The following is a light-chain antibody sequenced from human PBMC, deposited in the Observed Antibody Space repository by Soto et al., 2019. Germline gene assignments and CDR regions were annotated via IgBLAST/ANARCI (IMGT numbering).Light chain of an antibody. V-gene: IGKV3-15*01. J-gene: IGKJ1*01. CDR1: QSVNTF. CDR3: QQYINWPSWT. Sequence: EKGLTQSPATLSLSPGERATLSCRASQSVNTFLAWYQHKPGQAPRLLIYGASTRATGIPARFSGSGSGTEFTLTISSLQSEDFAVYYCQQYINWPSWTFGQGTKVEVK. CDR2: GAS.